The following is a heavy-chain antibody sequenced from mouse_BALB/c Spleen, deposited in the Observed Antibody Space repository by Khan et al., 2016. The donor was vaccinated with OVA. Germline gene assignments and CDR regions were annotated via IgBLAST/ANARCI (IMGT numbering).Heavy chain of an antibody. V-gene: IGHV3-2*02. D-gene: IGHD1-2*01. CDR3: ARTARIKY. CDR2: ISYSGST. J-gene: IGHJ2*01. CDR1: GYSITSGYG. Sequence: VQLQQSEPGLVKPSQSLSLTCTVTGYSITSGYGWNWIRQFPGNKLEWMGYISYSGSTNYNPSLKSRISITRDTSKNQFFLKLNSVTTEDTATYYCARTARIKYWGQGTTLTVSS.